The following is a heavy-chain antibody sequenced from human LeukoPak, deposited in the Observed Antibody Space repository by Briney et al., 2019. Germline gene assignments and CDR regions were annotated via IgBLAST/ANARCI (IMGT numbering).Heavy chain of an antibody. Sequence: TSETLSLTCTVSGVYISGYQWSWIRQPPGKGLEWMGYIYYSGSTNYNPSLKSRVTISVDTSKNQFSLKLSSVTAADTAVYYCAKDSSGFVYWGQGTLVTVSS. V-gene: IGHV4-59*01. CDR1: GVYISGYQ. CDR2: IYYSGST. CDR3: AKDSSGFVY. D-gene: IGHD6-19*01. J-gene: IGHJ4*02.